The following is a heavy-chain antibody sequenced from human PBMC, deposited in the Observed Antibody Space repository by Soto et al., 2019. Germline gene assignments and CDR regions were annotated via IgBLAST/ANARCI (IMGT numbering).Heavy chain of an antibody. CDR1: GFTFSTYA. V-gene: IGHV3-23*01. Sequence: EVQLLESGGGLVQPGGSLRLSCAASGFTFSTYAMSWVRQAPGKGLEWVSTITTSGGNTYYADSVQGRFTISRDNSKNTLYLQMNSLRAEDTAVYYCAGXXCXXXXXYTNYYYYIDVWGKGTTVTVSS. D-gene: IGHD1-26*01. CDR3: AGXXCXXXXXYTNYYYYIDV. J-gene: IGHJ6*03. CDR2: ITTSGGNT.